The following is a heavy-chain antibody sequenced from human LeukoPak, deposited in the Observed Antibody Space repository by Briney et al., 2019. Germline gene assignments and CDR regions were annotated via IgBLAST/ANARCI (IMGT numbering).Heavy chain of an antibody. Sequence: GASVKVSCKASGNTFTTYDFNWVRQAPGQGFEWMGWMNPKTGRTGFALKFRGRFTMTRNISINTAYLEVTNLRFEDTALYYCVTGVPWDWGQGSLITVSS. V-gene: IGHV1-8*01. CDR2: MNPKTGRT. D-gene: IGHD1-26*01. CDR1: GNTFTTYD. J-gene: IGHJ4*02. CDR3: VTGVPWD.